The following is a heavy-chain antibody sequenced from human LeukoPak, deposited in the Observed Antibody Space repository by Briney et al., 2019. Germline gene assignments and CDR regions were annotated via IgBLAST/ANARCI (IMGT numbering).Heavy chain of an antibody. CDR1: GGSISSYY. CDR2: IYTSGST. D-gene: IGHD1-14*01. V-gene: IGHV4-4*07. Sequence: RASETLSLTCTVSGGSISSYYWSWIRQPAGKGLEWIGRIYTSGSTNYNPSLKSRVTMSVDTSKNQFSLKLSSVTAADTAVYYCARVGPWVNPDYYYYYMDVWGKGTTVTVSS. CDR3: ARVGPWVNPDYYYYYMDV. J-gene: IGHJ6*03.